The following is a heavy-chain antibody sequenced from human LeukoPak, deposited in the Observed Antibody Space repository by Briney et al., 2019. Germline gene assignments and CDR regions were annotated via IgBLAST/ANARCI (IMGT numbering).Heavy chain of an antibody. V-gene: IGHV3-30-3*02. CDR1: GFTFSSYA. Sequence: GGSLRLSCAASGFTFSSYAMHWVRQAPGKGLEWVAVISNDGSKKYYADSVKGRFTISRDNSKNTLYLQMNSLRAEDTAVYYCAKSDIVVVPAAMYFQHWGQGTLVTVSS. CDR3: AKSDIVVVPAAMYFQH. J-gene: IGHJ1*01. D-gene: IGHD2-2*01. CDR2: ISNDGSKK.